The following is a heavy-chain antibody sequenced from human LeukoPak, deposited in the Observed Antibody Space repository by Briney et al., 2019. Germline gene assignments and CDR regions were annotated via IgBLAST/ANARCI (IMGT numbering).Heavy chain of an antibody. CDR2: INPNSGGT. CDR3: APTAEAYTSWWKV. Sequence: GASVTVSFTASGYTFTGYYMHWVRQAPGQGLEWMGWINPNSGGTNYAQKFQGRVTMTRDTSISTAYMELSRLRSDDTAVYYCAPTAEAYTSWWKVWSQGTLVTVSS. V-gene: IGHV1-2*02. CDR1: GYTFTGYY. D-gene: IGHD3-16*01. J-gene: IGHJ4*02.